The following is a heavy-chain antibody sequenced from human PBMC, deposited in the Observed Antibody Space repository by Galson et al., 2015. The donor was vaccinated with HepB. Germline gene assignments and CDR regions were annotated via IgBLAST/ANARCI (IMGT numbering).Heavy chain of an antibody. CDR2: ISSSGSTI. D-gene: IGHD3-10*01. V-gene: IGHV3-11*01. CDR1: GFTFSDYY. CDR3: ARQYEFGEYHLEVGY. J-gene: IGHJ4*02. Sequence: SLRLSCAASGFTFSDYYMSWIRQAPGKGLEWVSYISSSGSTIYYADSVKGRFTISRDNAKNSLYLQMNSLRAEDTAVYYCARQYEFGEYHLEVGYWGQGTLVTVSS.